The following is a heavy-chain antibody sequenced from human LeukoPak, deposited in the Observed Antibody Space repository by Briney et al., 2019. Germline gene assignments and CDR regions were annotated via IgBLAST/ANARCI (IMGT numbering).Heavy chain of an antibody. CDR1: GFTFDNYR. Sequence: GGSLRLSCAASGFTFDNYRMSWVRQAPGKGLEWVSTVNADGGNTYYADSVKGRFTISRDNSKSTLILQMNSLRVEDTVLYYCTKRVKYGGTWDHFADWGQGTLVTVSS. D-gene: IGHD1-26*01. J-gene: IGHJ4*02. V-gene: IGHV3-23*01. CDR2: VNADGGNT. CDR3: TKRVKYGGTWDHFAD.